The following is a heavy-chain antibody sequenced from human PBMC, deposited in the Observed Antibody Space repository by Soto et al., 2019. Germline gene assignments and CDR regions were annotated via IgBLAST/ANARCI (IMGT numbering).Heavy chain of an antibody. Sequence: QVQLQQWGAGLLKPSETLSLTCAVYGGSFSGYYWSWIRQPPGKGLEWIGEINHSGSTNYNPSLKSRVTISVDTSKNQFSLKLSSVTAADTAVYYCARGDIVVVVAATSQYFQHWGQGTLVTVSS. D-gene: IGHD2-15*01. J-gene: IGHJ1*01. V-gene: IGHV4-34*01. CDR1: GGSFSGYY. CDR2: INHSGST. CDR3: ARGDIVVVVAATSQYFQH.